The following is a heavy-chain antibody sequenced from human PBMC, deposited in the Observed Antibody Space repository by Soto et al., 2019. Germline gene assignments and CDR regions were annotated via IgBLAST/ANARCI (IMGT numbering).Heavy chain of an antibody. CDR2: ISSGGDST. CDR3: ARDVSLLVILDS. D-gene: IGHD2-15*01. Sequence: EIQLVESGGDLVKSGGSLRLSCAASGFAFSSYTMNWVRQAPGKGLAWISSISSGGDSTHHADSVKGRFTVTRDSAKNSMFLQMHSLRVEDTAVYYCARDVSLLVILDSWGQGTLVTVSS. V-gene: IGHV3-21*06. CDR1: GFAFSSYT. J-gene: IGHJ5*02.